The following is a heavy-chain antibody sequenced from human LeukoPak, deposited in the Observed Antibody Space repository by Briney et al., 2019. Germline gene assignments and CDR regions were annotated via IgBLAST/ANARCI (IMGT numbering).Heavy chain of an antibody. CDR3: ARVRGYYDSSGYDY. D-gene: IGHD3-22*01. CDR1: VASISSYY. CDR2: IYYSGST. J-gene: IGHJ4*02. V-gene: IGHV4-59*01. Sequence: PSETLSLTCTVSVASISSYYWSWIRQPPGQGLEWIGYIYYSGSTNYNPALKSRVTISEDTSKNQISLKLSSVTAADTAVYYCARVRGYYDSSGYDYWGQGTLVTVSS.